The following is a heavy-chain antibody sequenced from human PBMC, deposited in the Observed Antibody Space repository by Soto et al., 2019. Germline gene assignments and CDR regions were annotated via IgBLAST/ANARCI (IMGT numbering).Heavy chain of an antibody. V-gene: IGHV3-15*01. J-gene: IGHJ4*02. Sequence: EVQLVESGGGLVKPGGSLRLSCAASGFTFSNAWMSWVRQAPGKGLEWVGRIKSKTDGGTTDYAAPVKGRFTISRDDSKTTLYLQMNSLKTEDTAVYYCTTHVIAVAGLLLFDYWGQGTLVTVSS. CDR3: TTHVIAVAGLLLFDY. CDR1: GFTFSNAW. CDR2: IKSKTDGGTT. D-gene: IGHD6-19*01.